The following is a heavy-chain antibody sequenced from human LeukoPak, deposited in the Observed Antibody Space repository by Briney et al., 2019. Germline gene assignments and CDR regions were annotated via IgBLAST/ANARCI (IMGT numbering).Heavy chain of an antibody. CDR3: ARDSRVAMVPMFDY. D-gene: IGHD3-10*01. V-gene: IGHV4-39*07. Sequence: KPSETLPLTCTVSGVSINSSSFYWGWIRQPPGKGLEWIGSVSYSGSIYYTPSLESRVTISVDTSKNQFSLSLRSMTAADTAVFYCARDSRVAMVPMFDYWGPGTLVTVSS. CDR2: VSYSGSI. CDR1: GVSINSSSFY. J-gene: IGHJ4*02.